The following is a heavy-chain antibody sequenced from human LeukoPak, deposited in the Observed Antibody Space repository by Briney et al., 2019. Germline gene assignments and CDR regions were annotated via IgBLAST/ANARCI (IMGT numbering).Heavy chain of an antibody. CDR2: IIPIFGTA. CDR1: GGTFSSYA. J-gene: IGHJ4*02. D-gene: IGHD7-27*01. CDR3: ARSDWGRGNHYDY. V-gene: IGHV1-69*05. Sequence: SVKVSCKASGGTFSSYAISWVRQAPGQGLEWMGRIIPIFGTANYAQKFQGRVTITTDESTSTAYMELRSLRSDDTAVYYCARSDWGRGNHYDYWGQGTLVTVSS.